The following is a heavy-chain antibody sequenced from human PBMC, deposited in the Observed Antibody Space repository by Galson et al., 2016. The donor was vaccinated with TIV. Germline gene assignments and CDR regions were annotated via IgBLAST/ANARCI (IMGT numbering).Heavy chain of an antibody. CDR2: LYYTGST. CDR3: ARETSTVVTVEYFYYYMDV. Sequence: LSLTCTVSGGSVSSGHYYWNWIRQPPGKGLEYIGYLYYTGSTNYNPSLESRVTLSRDTSKNEFSLKLSPVTAADTAVYYCARETSTVVTVEYFYYYMDVWGKGTTVTVSS. V-gene: IGHV4-61*01. D-gene: IGHD4-23*01. J-gene: IGHJ6*03. CDR1: GGSVSSGHYY.